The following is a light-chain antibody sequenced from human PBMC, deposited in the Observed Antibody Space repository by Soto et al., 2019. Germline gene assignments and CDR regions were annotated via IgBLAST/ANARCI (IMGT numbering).Light chain of an antibody. J-gene: IGLJ3*02. Sequence: QPVLTQSPSASASLGASVKLTCTLSGGHSSYAIAWHQQQPEKGPRYLMDLNNDGSHTKGDGIPDRFSGSSSGAERYLTISSLQSEDEADYYCQTWATGIRVFGGGTKL. CDR2: LNNDGSH. V-gene: IGLV4-69*01. CDR1: GGHSSYA. CDR3: QTWATGIRV.